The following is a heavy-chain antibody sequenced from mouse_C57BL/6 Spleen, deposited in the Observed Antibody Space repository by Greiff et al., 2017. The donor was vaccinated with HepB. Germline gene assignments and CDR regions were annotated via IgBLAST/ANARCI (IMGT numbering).Heavy chain of an antibody. V-gene: IGHV1-82*01. Sequence: QVQLQQSGPELVKPGASVKISCKASGYAFSSSWMNWVKQRPGKGLEWIGRIYPGDGDTNYNGKFKGKATLTADKSSSTAYMQRSSLTSEDSAVYFCASDLLWNYWGQGTTLTVSS. J-gene: IGHJ2*01. CDR3: ASDLLWNY. CDR2: IYPGDGDT. CDR1: GYAFSSSW. D-gene: IGHD2-1*01.